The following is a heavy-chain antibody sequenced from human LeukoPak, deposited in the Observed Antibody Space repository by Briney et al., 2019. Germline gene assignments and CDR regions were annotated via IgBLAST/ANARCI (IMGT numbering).Heavy chain of an antibody. J-gene: IGHJ4*02. CDR2: IIPIIGTA. Sequence: GASVKVSCKASGGTFSSYAISWVRQAPGQGLEWMGGIIPIIGTANYAQKFQGRVTITADESTSTAYMELSSLRSEDTAVYYCARANGYGDYGNFDYWGQGTLVTVSS. V-gene: IGHV1-69*13. D-gene: IGHD4-17*01. CDR3: ARANGYGDYGNFDY. CDR1: GGTFSSYA.